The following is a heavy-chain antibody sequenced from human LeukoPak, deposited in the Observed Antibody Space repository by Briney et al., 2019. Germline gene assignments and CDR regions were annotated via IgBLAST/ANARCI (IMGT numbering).Heavy chain of an antibody. CDR2: MSGRDGST. D-gene: IGHD2-2*01. CDR3: ASGYCSSTNCYLEYFQH. J-gene: IGHJ1*01. Sequence: GGSLRLSCAASGFTVSSNYMSWVRQAPGKGLEWVSTMSGRDGSTYYADSVKGRFTISRDNSKNTLYLQMNSLRAEDTAVYYCASGYCSSTNCYLEYFQHWGQGTLVTVSS. CDR1: GFTVSSNY. V-gene: IGHV3-23*01.